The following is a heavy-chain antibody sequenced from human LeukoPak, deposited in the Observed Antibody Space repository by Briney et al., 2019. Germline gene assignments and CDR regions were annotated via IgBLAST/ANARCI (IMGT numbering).Heavy chain of an antibody. J-gene: IGHJ4*02. V-gene: IGHV3-74*01. CDR3: VTFYETY. Sequence: GGSLRLSCAASGTYWMHWVRQAPGKGLVWVSHINSDGSWTGYADSVKGRFTISKDNAKNTVSLQMNNLRAEDTAVCYCVTFYETYWGRGTLVTVSS. CDR1: GTYW. D-gene: IGHD2/OR15-2a*01. CDR2: INSDGSWT.